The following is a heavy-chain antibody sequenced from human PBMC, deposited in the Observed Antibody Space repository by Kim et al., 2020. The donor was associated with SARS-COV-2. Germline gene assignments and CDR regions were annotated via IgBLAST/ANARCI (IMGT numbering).Heavy chain of an antibody. Sequence: GGSLRLSCAASGFTFSSYAMSWVRQAPGKGLEWVSAISGSGGSTYYADSVKGRFTISRDNSKNTLYLQMNSLRAEDTAVYYCAKAPLGYCSGGSCYANDYWGQGTLVTVSS. CDR2: ISGSGGST. J-gene: IGHJ4*02. CDR3: AKAPLGYCSGGSCYANDY. V-gene: IGHV3-23*01. CDR1: GFTFSSYA. D-gene: IGHD2-15*01.